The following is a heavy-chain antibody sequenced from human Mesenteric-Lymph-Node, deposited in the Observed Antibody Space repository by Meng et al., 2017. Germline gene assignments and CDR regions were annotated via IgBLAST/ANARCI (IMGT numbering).Heavy chain of an antibody. V-gene: IGHV4-34*01. D-gene: IGHD3-22*01. CDR3: ARGQRALIRGYSWFDP. CDR2: INHGGST. Sequence: QVQLQQWGSGLLKPSETLSLTCAVFDASFSGYFYTWIRQPPGKGLEYIGEINHGGSTSYNPSLKSRVTISLDKSKNQVSLKLTSVTAADTALYYCARGQRALIRGYSWFDPWGQGTLVTVSS. J-gene: IGHJ5*02. CDR1: DASFSGYF.